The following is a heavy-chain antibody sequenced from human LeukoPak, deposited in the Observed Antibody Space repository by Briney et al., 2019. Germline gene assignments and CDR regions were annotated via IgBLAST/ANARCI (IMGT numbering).Heavy chain of an antibody. CDR2: INHSGST. V-gene: IGHV4-34*01. D-gene: IGHD6-6*01. Sequence: LETPSLNCAGYGGALSGYYLSWNRQPPRKGLEWIGEINHSGSTNYNPSLKSRVTISVDTSKKQFSLKLSSVTPADTAVYYCARLGIAARLVADYWGQGTLVTVSS. CDR3: ARLGIAARLVADY. J-gene: IGHJ4*02. CDR1: GGALSGYY.